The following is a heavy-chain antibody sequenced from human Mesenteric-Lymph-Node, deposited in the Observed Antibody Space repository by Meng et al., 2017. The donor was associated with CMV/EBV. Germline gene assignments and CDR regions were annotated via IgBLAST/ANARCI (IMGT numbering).Heavy chain of an antibody. CDR1: RYTFTSYA. Sequence: ASRYTFTSYAVHWVRQAAGQSREWMGWIDGGSGNTKYSQKFQGRVTLTRDTSASTVYMELSSLRSEETAVYYCAKQNSGYDSGGGDYWGQGTLVTVSS. J-gene: IGHJ4*02. V-gene: IGHV1-3*01. CDR3: AKQNSGYDSGGGDY. D-gene: IGHD5-12*01. CDR2: IDGGSGNT.